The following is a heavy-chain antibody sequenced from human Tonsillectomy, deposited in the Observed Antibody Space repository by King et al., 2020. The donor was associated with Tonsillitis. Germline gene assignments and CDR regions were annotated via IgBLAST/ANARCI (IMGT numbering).Heavy chain of an antibody. J-gene: IGHJ4*02. CDR1: GFTFSSYD. CDR3: ARDRDGYIFDY. V-gene: IGHV3-33*05. Sequence: QVQLVESGGGVVQPGRSLRLSCAASGFTFSSYDMYWVRQAPGKGLEWVAVVSYDGSYKYYVDSVTGRFTISRDNSKNTLYLQMNSLGAEDTALYYCARDRDGYIFDYWAREPWSPSPQ. D-gene: IGHD3-22*01. CDR2: VSYDGSYK.